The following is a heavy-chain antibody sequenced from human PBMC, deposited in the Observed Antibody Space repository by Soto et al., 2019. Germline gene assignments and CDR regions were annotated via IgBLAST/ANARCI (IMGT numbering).Heavy chain of an antibody. D-gene: IGHD1-26*01. CDR1: GFTFSSYA. CDR3: AKEWYSGSYFMGFDY. Sequence: GSLRLSCAASGFTFSSYAMSWVRQAPGKGLEWVSVISGSGGSTYCADSVKVRFTISRDNSKNTLYLQMNSLRAEDTAVYYCAKEWYSGSYFMGFDYWGQGTLVTVSS. CDR2: ISGSGGST. V-gene: IGHV3-23*01. J-gene: IGHJ4*02.